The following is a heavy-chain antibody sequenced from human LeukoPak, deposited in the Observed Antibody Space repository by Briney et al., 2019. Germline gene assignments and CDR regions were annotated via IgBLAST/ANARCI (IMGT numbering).Heavy chain of an antibody. Sequence: PGGSLRLSCAASGFTFSSYGMHWVRQAPGKGLEWVAFIRYDGSNKYYADSVKGRFTISRDNSKYTLYLQMDSLRAEDTAVYYCAREGGVATIPDYVWRNRFDYWGQGTLVTVSS. CDR3: AREGGVATIPDYVWRNRFDY. D-gene: IGHD3-16*01. CDR1: GFTFSSYG. J-gene: IGHJ4*02. V-gene: IGHV3-30*02. CDR2: IRYDGSNK.